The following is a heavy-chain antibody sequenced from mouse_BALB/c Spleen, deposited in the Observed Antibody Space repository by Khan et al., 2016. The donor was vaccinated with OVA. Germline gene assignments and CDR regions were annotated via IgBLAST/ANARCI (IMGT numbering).Heavy chain of an antibody. J-gene: IGHJ2*01. CDR2: INPTSDYT. V-gene: IGHV1-7*01. Sequence: VQLHESGAELAKPGASVKMSCKASGYTFTTYWMHWVKQRPGQGLEWIGYINPTSDYTDYNEKFTDRATLSADKSSRTAYMQLSSLTSEDAADYYSTRNRIDYWGQGTTLTVSS. CDR1: GYTFTTYW. CDR3: TRNRIDY.